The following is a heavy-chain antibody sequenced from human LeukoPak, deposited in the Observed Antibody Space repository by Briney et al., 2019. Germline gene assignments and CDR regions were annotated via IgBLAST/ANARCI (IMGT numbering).Heavy chain of an antibody. J-gene: IGHJ4*02. CDR1: GYTFTSYA. CDR3: ARDSSSSWDDIDY. D-gene: IGHD6-13*01. Sequence: ASVKVSCKASGYTFTSYAMHWVRQAPGQRLEWMGWINAGNGITKYSQKFQGRVTITRDTSASTAYMELSSLRSEDTAVYYCARDSSSSWDDIDYWGQGTLVTVSS. V-gene: IGHV1-3*01. CDR2: INAGNGIT.